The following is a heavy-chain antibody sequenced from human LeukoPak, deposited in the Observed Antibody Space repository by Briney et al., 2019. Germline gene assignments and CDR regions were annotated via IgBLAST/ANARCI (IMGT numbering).Heavy chain of an antibody. V-gene: IGHV4-59*01. CDR2: IFYNGKT. Sequence: PSETLSLTCTVSGGSISTYYWTWVRQPPGKGLEWVGYIFYNGKTTYNPSLKSRVTLSVDTSKNQFSLKLSSVTAADTAVYYCARERKQLLFDYWGQGTLVTVSS. D-gene: IGHD6-6*01. CDR1: GGSISTYY. CDR3: ARERKQLLFDY. J-gene: IGHJ4*02.